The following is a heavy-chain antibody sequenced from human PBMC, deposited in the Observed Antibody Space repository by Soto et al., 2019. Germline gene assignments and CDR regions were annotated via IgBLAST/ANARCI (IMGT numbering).Heavy chain of an antibody. CDR1: GGSISSGDYY. CDR3: ASTRSHYDFWPQPEKYYFDY. V-gene: IGHV4-30-4*01. CDR2: IYYSGST. Sequence: LSLTCTVSGGSISSGDYYWSWIRQPPGKGLEWIGYIYYSGSTYYNPSLKSRVTISVDTSKNQFSLKLSSVTAADTAVYYCASTRSHYDFWPQPEKYYFDYWGQGTLVTVSS. J-gene: IGHJ4*02. D-gene: IGHD3-3*01.